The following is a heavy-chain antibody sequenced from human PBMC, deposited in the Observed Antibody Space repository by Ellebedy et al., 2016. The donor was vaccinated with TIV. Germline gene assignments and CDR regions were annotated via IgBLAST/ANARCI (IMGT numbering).Heavy chain of an antibody. J-gene: IGHJ4*02. Sequence: GESLKISCAASGFTFSSYAMRWVRQAPGKGLEWVSAISGSGGSTYYADSVKGRFTISRDNSKNTLYLQMNSLRAEDTAVYYCAKQGYEDYWGQGTLVTVSS. D-gene: IGHD5-12*01. CDR1: GFTFSSYA. CDR3: AKQGYEDY. CDR2: ISGSGGST. V-gene: IGHV3-23*01.